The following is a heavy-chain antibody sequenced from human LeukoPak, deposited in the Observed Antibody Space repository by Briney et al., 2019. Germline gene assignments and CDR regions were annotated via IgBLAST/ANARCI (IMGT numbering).Heavy chain of an antibody. D-gene: IGHD5-12*01. CDR2: ITGSGATT. J-gene: IGHJ6*03. CDR1: GFTFSSYT. CDR3: AKSGLPNAYYYYMDV. V-gene: IGHV3-23*01. Sequence: PGGSLRLSCAASGFTFSSYTMSWVRQAPGKGLEWVSAITGSGATTYYVDSVKGRFTISRDNSKNTLYLQMNSLRAEDTAVYYCAKSGLPNAYYYYMDVWGKGTTVTVSS.